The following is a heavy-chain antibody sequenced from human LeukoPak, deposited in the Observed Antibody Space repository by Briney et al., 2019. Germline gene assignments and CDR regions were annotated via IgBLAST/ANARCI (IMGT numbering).Heavy chain of an antibody. J-gene: IGHJ4*02. V-gene: IGHV3-30*18. Sequence: GGSRRLSCAASGFSFISYGMHWGRQAPGKGLEWVGVISDDGRNKKYADSVKGRLTISRDNSKDTLYLQMNSLRDGDTAVYYCAKRPSDYGDYVTYFDYWGQGTLVTVSS. CDR2: ISDDGRNK. D-gene: IGHD4-17*01. CDR1: GFSFISYG. CDR3: AKRPSDYGDYVTYFDY.